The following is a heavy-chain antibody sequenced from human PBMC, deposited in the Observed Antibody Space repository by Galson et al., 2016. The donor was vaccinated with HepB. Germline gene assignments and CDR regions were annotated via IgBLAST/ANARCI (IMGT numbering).Heavy chain of an antibody. CDR3: AGGGRSGSSKFDY. V-gene: IGHV1-69*01. J-gene: IGHJ4*02. CDR2: IIPVFGTP. CDR1: GGTFSSYT. Sequence: VSCKASGGTFSSYTITWVRQAPGQGLEWMGGIIPVFGTPNYAQKFQGRITIAADDSTSTDYMELSSLRSDDTAVYYCAGGGRSGSSKFDYWGQGTLVTVSS. D-gene: IGHD1-26*01.